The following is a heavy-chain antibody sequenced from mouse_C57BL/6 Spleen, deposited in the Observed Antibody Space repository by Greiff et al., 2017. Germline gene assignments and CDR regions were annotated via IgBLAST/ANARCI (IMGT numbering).Heavy chain of an antibody. CDR3: ARQGNWDLYDFDY. V-gene: IGHV5-6*01. Sequence: EVMLVESGGDLVKPGGSLKLSCAASGFTFSSYGMSWVRQTPDKRLEWVATISSGGSCTYYQDSVKGRFTISRDNAKNTLYLQMSSLKSEDTAMYYCARQGNWDLYDFDYWGKGTTRTVSS. J-gene: IGHJ2*01. CDR2: ISSGGSCT. D-gene: IGHD4-1*01. CDR1: GFTFSSYG.